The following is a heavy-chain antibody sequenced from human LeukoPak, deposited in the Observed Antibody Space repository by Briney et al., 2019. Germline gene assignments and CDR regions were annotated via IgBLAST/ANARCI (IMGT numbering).Heavy chain of an antibody. J-gene: IGHJ3*02. CDR2: IYSDNT. D-gene: IGHD4-17*01. CDR3: ARGTLYGRDAFDI. V-gene: IGHV3-53*01. CDR1: GFTVSSNS. Sequence: PGGSLRLSCTVSGFTVSSNSMSWVRQAPGKGLEWVSFIYSDNTHYSDSVKGRFTISRDNAKNSLYLQMNSLRAEDTAVYYCARGTLYGRDAFDIWGQGTMVTVSS.